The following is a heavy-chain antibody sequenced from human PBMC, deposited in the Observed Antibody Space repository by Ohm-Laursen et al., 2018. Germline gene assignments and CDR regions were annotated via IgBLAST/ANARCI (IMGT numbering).Heavy chain of an antibody. J-gene: IGHJ3*01. CDR3: ARDLRAGAYDAIDV. Sequence: SLRLSCAASEFTVSTNYMHWVRQAPGKGLEWVSVIYSDGRTYYAESVKGRFTISRDNSKNTLYLQMNSLRVEDTALYYCARDLRAGAYDAIDVWGHGTMVTVSS. CDR2: IYSDGRT. CDR1: EFTVSTNY. V-gene: IGHV3-53*01. D-gene: IGHD1-26*01.